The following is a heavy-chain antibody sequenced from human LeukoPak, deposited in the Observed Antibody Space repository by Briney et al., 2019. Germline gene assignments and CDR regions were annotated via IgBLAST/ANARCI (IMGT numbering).Heavy chain of an antibody. CDR2: ISAYNGNT. V-gene: IGHV1-18*01. D-gene: IGHD3-22*01. Sequence: ASVKVSCKASGYTFTSYGITWVRQAPGQGLEWMGWISAYNGNTNYAQKLQGRVTMTTDTSTSTAYMELRSLRSDDTAVYYCARASGLGTMIVVDSDFDYWGQGTLVTVSS. CDR1: GYTFTSYG. CDR3: ARASGLGTMIVVDSDFDY. J-gene: IGHJ4*02.